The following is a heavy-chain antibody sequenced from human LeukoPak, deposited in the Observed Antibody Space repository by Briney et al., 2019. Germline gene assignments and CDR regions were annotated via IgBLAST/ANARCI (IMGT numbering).Heavy chain of an antibody. V-gene: IGHV1-2*02. Sequence: ASVRVSCKASGYTFTGNYMHWVRQAPGQGLEWMGWINPNSGVTNYAQRFQGRVTMTRDTSISTAYMDLSRLRYDDTAVYYCARDRDGYCTNGVCYFDYWGQGTLVTVSS. J-gene: IGHJ4*02. CDR3: ARDRDGYCTNGVCYFDY. D-gene: IGHD2-8*01. CDR1: GYTFTGNY. CDR2: INPNSGVT.